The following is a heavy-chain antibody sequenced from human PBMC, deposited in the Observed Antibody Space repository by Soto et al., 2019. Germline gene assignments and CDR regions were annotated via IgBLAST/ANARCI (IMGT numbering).Heavy chain of an antibody. CDR2: IYSSGST. D-gene: IGHD6-13*01. CDR1: SGPFSTYY. CDR3: AGGAAADYFDY. Sequence: QVQLQESGPGLVRASETLSLTCTVSSGPFSTYYWSWSWQPAGKGLEWIGRIYSSGSTLYNPSLKSRVTMSVDTSKNQISLKLRSVTAADTAVYYCAGGAAADYFDYWGQGTLVTVSS. J-gene: IGHJ4*02. V-gene: IGHV4-4*07.